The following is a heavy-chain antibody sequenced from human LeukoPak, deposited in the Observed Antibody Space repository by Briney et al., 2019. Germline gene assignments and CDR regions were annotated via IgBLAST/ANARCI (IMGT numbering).Heavy chain of an antibody. V-gene: IGHV3-30-3*01. CDR1: GFTFSSYA. D-gene: IGHD2-2*01. J-gene: IGHJ6*02. CDR2: ISYDGSNK. CDR3: ASQIVVPAAMYYYYGMDV. Sequence: GRSLRLSCAASGFTFSSYAMHWVRQAPGKGLEWVAVISYDGSNKYYADSVKGRFTISRDNSKNTLYLQMNSLRAEDTAMYYCASQIVVPAAMYYYYGMDVWGQGTTVTVSS.